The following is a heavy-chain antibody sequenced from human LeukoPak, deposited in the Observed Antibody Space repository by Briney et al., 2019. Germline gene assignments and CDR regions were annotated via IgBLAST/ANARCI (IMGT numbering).Heavy chain of an antibody. J-gene: IGHJ4*02. CDR1: GFTFSSYA. V-gene: IGHV3-23*01. CDR2: ISGNGGST. Sequence: GGSLRPSCAASGFTFSSYAMSWVRQAPGKGLEWVSAISGNGGSTFYADSVKGRFTISRDNAKNTLYLQMNSLRAEDTAVYYCARLYGYGLDYWGQGTLVTVSS. CDR3: ARLYGYGLDY. D-gene: IGHD5-18*01.